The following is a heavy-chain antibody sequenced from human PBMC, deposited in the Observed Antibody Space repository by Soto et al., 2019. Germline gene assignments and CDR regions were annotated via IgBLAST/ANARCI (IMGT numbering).Heavy chain of an antibody. V-gene: IGHV1-2*04. CDR2: INPNSGGT. J-gene: IGHJ6*02. CDR3: ARAAGPYYYSYGMYG. D-gene: IGHD6-13*01. CDR1: GYTNTVYY. Sequence: KVDCKASGYTNTVYYIHRLRKAPGQGLEWMGWINPNSGGTNYAQKFQGWVTMTRDTSISTAYMELSRLRSDDTAVYYCARAAGPYYYSYGMYGWGQGTTATVSS.